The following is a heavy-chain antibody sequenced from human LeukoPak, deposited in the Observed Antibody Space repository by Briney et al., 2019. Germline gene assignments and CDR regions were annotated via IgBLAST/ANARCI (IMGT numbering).Heavy chain of an antibody. V-gene: IGHV5-51*01. CDR1: GCSFTSYW. J-gene: IGHJ6*03. CDR3: ARHGDVQPQGSITMVRGIVFLGYYYMDV. CDR2: IYPGDSDT. Sequence: PGESLKISCKGSGCSFTSYWIGWVRQMPGKGLEWMGIIYPGDSDTRYSPSFQGQVTISADKSISTAYLQWSSLKASDTAMYYCARHGDVQPQGSITMVRGIVFLGYYYMDVWGRGTTVTVSS. D-gene: IGHD3-10*01.